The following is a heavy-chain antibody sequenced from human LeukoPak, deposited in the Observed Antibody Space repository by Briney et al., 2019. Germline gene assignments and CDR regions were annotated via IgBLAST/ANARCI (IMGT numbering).Heavy chain of an antibody. D-gene: IGHD3-22*01. Sequence: ASVKVSCKASGYTFTSYDINWVRQATGQGLEWMGWMNPNSGNTGYAQKFQGRVTMTRNTSISTAYMELSSLRSEDTAVYYCARSIGYRLWYYYDSSGQHPFDIWGQGTMVTVSS. CDR2: MNPNSGNT. J-gene: IGHJ3*02. CDR3: ARSIGYRLWYYYDSSGQHPFDI. V-gene: IGHV1-8*01. CDR1: GYTFTSYD.